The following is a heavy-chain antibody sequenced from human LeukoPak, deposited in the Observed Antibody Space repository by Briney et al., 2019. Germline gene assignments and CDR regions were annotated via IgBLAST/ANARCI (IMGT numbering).Heavy chain of an antibody. J-gene: IGHJ4*02. V-gene: IGHV3-74*01. CDR2: INIDGSNT. D-gene: IGHD2-21*01. Sequence: GGSLRLSCAASGFTFSSYWMHWVRQAPGKGLVWVSRINIDGSNTNYADSVKGRFTFSRDNAKNTLYLQMNSLRAEDTAVYYCARDHVTPGLLFDYWGQGNLVTVSS. CDR3: ARDHVTPGLLFDY. CDR1: GFTFSSYW.